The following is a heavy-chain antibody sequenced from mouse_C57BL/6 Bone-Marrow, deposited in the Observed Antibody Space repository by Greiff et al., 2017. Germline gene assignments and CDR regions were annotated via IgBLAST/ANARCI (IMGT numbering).Heavy chain of an antibody. CDR3: AREGYSNYPHYYAMDY. Sequence: QSCKASGYTFTSYWMHWVKQRPGQGLAWIGEIDPSDSYTNYNQKFKGKSTLTVDKSSSTAYMQLSSLTSEDSAVYYCAREGYSNYPHYYAMDYWGQGTSVTVSS. CDR2: IDPSDSYT. D-gene: IGHD2-5*01. V-gene: IGHV1-69*01. CDR1: GYTFTSYW. J-gene: IGHJ4*01.